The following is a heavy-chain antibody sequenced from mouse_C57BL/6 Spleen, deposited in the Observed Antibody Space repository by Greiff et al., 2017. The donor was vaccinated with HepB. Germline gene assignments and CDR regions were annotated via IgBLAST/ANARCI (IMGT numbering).Heavy chain of an antibody. J-gene: IGHJ3*01. D-gene: IGHD2-4*01. Sequence: EVKLMESGGGLVKPGGSLKLSCAASGFTFSSYAMSWVRQTPEKRLEWVATISDGGSYTYYPNNVKGRFTISRDNAKNNLYLQMSHLKSEETAMYYCARDRYDYDGFAYWGQGTLVTVSA. CDR2: ISDGGSYT. CDR1: GFTFSSYA. V-gene: IGHV5-4*01. CDR3: ARDRYDYDGFAY.